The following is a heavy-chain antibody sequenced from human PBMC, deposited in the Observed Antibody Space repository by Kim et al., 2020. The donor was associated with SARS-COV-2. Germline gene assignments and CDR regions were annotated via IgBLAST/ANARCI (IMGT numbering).Heavy chain of an antibody. CDR2: INHSGST. CDR1: GGSFSGYY. J-gene: IGHJ4*02. CDR3: ARGRYYYGSGSYYRY. V-gene: IGHV4-34*01. Sequence: SETLSLTCAVYGGSFSGYYWSWIRQPPGKGLEWIGEINHSGSTNYNPSLKSRVTISVDTSKNQFSLKLSSVTAADTAVYYCARGRYYYGSGSYYRYWGQGTLGTVSS. D-gene: IGHD3-10*01.